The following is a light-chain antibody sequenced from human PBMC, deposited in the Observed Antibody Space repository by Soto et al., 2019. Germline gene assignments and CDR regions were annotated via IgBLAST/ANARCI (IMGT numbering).Light chain of an antibody. CDR3: QHYNNWPYT. J-gene: IGKJ2*01. V-gene: IGKV3-15*01. CDR1: QSISSN. CDR2: GAS. Sequence: ERVMTQSPATLSVSPGERATLSCRASQSISSNLAWYQQKLGQAPRLLIYGASTRATGIPARFSGSGSGTECTLTITSLQSEDFAVYYCQHYNNWPYTFGQGTKVEIK.